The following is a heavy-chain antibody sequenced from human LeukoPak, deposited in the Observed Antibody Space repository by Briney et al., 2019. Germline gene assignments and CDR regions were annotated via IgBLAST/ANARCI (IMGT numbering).Heavy chain of an antibody. Sequence: SETLSLTCTVSGGSISSYYWSWIRQPPGKGLEWIGYIYYSGSTNYNPSLKSRVTISVDTSKNQFSLKLSSVTAADTAVYYCARGGSDYGSGSYSPFDPWGQGTLVTVSS. CDR2: IYYSGST. J-gene: IGHJ5*02. CDR1: GGSISSYY. V-gene: IGHV4-59*01. D-gene: IGHD3-10*01. CDR3: ARGGSDYGSGSYSPFDP.